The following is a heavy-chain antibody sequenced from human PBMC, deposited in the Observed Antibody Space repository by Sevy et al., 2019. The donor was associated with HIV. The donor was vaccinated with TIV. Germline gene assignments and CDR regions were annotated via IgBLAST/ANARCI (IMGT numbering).Heavy chain of an antibody. J-gene: IGHJ6*02. CDR3: ARGPYSSSWYPNYYYYGMDV. CDR2: INHSGST. D-gene: IGHD6-13*01. V-gene: IGHV4-34*01. CDR1: GGSFSGYY. Sequence: SGTLSLTCAVYGGSFSGYYWSWIRQPPGKGLEWIGEINHSGSTNYNPSLKSRVTISVDTSKNQFSLKLSSVTAADTAVYYCARGPYSSSWYPNYYYYGMDVWGQGTTVTVSS.